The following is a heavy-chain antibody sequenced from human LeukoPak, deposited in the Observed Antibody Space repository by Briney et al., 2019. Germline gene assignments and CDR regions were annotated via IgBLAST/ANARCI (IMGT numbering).Heavy chain of an antibody. Sequence: ASVKVSCKASGYTFTSYYMHWVRQAPGQGLEWMGIINPSGGSTCYAQKFQGRVTMTRDMSTSTVYMELSSLRSEDTAVYYCARGNWNYFSNYYYYYMDVWGKGTTVTVSS. CDR1: GYTFTSYY. CDR3: ARGNWNYFSNYYYYYMDV. CDR2: INPSGGST. D-gene: IGHD1-7*01. J-gene: IGHJ6*03. V-gene: IGHV1-46*01.